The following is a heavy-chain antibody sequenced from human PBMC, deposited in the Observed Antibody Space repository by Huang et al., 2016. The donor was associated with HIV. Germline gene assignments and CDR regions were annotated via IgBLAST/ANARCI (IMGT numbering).Heavy chain of an antibody. D-gene: IGHD4-17*01. CDR1: GGTFSKYA. J-gene: IGHJ4*02. Sequence: QVQLVQSGAEVKTPGSSVKVSCKASGGTFSKYAISWVRQATGKGLEWMGGIIPMFGTPNYARKFQGRVTITADDSTSTTYVEVSSLRSEDTALYYCARGQLGSYGDYDVLYWGQGTLVTVSS. V-gene: IGHV1-69*13. CDR3: ARGQLGSYGDYDVLY. CDR2: IIPMFGTP.